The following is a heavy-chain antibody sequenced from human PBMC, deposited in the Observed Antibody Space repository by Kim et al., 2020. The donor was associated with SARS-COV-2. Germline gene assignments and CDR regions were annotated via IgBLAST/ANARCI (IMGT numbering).Heavy chain of an antibody. Sequence: SETLSLTCTVSGGSISSGGYYWSWIRQHPGKGLEWIGYIYYSGSTYYNPSLKSRVTISVDTSKNQFSLKLSSVTAADTAVYYCARVLIGYYYDSSGYPDYWGQGTLVTVSS. CDR3: ARVLIGYYYDSSGYPDY. J-gene: IGHJ4*02. CDR2: IYYSGST. CDR1: GGSISSGGYY. V-gene: IGHV4-31*03. D-gene: IGHD3-22*01.